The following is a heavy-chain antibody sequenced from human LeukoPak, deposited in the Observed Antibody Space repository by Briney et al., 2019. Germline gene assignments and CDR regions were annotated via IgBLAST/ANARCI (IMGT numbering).Heavy chain of an antibody. Sequence: SETLSLTCTVSGGSISSYYWSWIRQPPGKGLEWIGYIYYSGSTNYNPSLKSRVTISVDTSKTQFSLKLSSVTAEDTAVYYCARGPVGGATYYDGDAFDIWGQGTMVTVSS. CDR2: IYYSGST. D-gene: IGHD1-26*01. V-gene: IGHV4-59*01. J-gene: IGHJ3*02. CDR3: ARGPVGGATYYDGDAFDI. CDR1: GGSISSYY.